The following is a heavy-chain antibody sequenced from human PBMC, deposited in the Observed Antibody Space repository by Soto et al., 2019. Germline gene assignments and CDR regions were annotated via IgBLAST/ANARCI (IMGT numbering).Heavy chain of an antibody. CDR3: ARVKVQSITMIVVPRGWFDP. CDR1: GGSISSGGYY. J-gene: IGHJ5*02. Sequence: SETLSLTCTVSGGSISSGGYYWSWIRQHPGKGLEWIGYIYYSGSTYYNPSLKSRVTISVDTSKNQFSLKLSSVTAADTAVYYCARVKVQSITMIVVPRGWFDPWGQGTLVTVSS. D-gene: IGHD3-22*01. V-gene: IGHV4-31*03. CDR2: IYYSGST.